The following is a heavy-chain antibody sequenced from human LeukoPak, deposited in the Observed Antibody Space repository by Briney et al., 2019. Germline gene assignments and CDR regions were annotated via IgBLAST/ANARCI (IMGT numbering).Heavy chain of an antibody. D-gene: IGHD1-26*01. V-gene: IGHV4-4*07. Sequence: SETLSLTCTVSGGSISSYYWSWTRQPAGKGLEWIGRIYTSGSTNYNPSLKSRVTMSVDTSKKQFSLKLSSVTAADTAVYYCARDDYSGSYYHDYWGQGTLVTVSS. CDR3: ARDDYSGSYYHDY. CDR2: IYTSGST. CDR1: GGSISSYY. J-gene: IGHJ4*02.